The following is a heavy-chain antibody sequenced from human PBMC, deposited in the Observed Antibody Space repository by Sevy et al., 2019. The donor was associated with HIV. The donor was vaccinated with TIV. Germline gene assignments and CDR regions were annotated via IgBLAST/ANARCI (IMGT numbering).Heavy chain of an antibody. J-gene: IGHJ4*02. V-gene: IGHV3-30*03. D-gene: IGHD2-21*02. CDR1: GFTFSNYD. CDR3: ARLVSCGGDCYYLDS. Sequence: GGSLRLSCAASGFTFSNYDLHWVRQAPGKGLEWVAVISHAGRYKNYADSVKVRFTISRDNLRNTLFLQMDSLRPDDTAVYFCARLVSCGGDCYYLDSWGQRALVTVSS. CDR2: ISHAGRYK.